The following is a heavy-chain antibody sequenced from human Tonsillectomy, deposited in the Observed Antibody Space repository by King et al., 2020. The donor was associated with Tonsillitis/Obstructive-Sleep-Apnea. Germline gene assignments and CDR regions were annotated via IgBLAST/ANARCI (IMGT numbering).Heavy chain of an antibody. CDR1: GGTFSSFA. CDR3: RSAVLAAERSSIRMDV. CDR2: IIPILDIP. D-gene: IGHD2-2*01. V-gene: IGHV1-69*09. Sequence: VQLVESGAEVKKPGSSVKVSCKASGGTFSSFAFSWVRQAPGQGLEWMGRIIPILDIPNYAQKFQGRVTITAEKSTRTAYMELSSLRYEDTAVFCARSAVLAAERSSIRMDVWGKGTTVTVSS. J-gene: IGHJ6*03.